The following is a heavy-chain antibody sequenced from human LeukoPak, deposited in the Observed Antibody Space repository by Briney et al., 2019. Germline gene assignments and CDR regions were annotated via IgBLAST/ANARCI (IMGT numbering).Heavy chain of an antibody. CDR2: INHSGST. CDR3: ARPSSRYYYYYYMDV. Sequence: SGTLSLTCAVYGGSFSGYYWSWIRQPPGKGLEWIGEINHSGSTNYSPSLKSRVTISVDTSKNQFSLKLSSVTAADTAVYYCARPSSRYYYYYYMDVWGKGTTVTISS. D-gene: IGHD6-6*01. V-gene: IGHV4-34*01. J-gene: IGHJ6*03. CDR1: GGSFSGYY.